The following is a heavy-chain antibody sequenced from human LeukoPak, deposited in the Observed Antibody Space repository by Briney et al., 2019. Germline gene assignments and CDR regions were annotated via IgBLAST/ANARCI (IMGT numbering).Heavy chain of an antibody. D-gene: IGHD6-13*01. V-gene: IGHV3-30*04. CDR2: ISYDGSNK. CDR1: GFTFSSYA. CDR3: AVFKAAAGLDY. J-gene: IGHJ4*02. Sequence: GGSLRLSCAASGFTFSSYAMHWVRQAPGEGLEWVAVISYDGSNKYYADSVKGRFTISRDNSKNTLYLQMNSLRAEDTAVYYCAVFKAAAGLDYWGQGTLVTVSS.